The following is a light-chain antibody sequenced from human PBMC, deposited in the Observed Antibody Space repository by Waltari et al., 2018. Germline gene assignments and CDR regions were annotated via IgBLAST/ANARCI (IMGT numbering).Light chain of an antibody. Sequence: DIVLTHTPDSLAVSLDGRATLNCKSRQSVVFSPNHKTYLAWYQQKPGQPPKLLITGASTRESGVPDRFSGSGSETDFTLTISSLQAEDVAVYYCQQCLTFPDTFGQGTKVEI. CDR2: GAS. CDR3: QQCLTFPDT. V-gene: IGKV4-1*01. J-gene: IGKJ2*01. CDR1: QSVVFSPNHKTY.